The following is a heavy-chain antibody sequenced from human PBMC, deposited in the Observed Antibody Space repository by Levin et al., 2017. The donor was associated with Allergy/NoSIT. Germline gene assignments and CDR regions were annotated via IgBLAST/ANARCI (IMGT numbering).Heavy chain of an antibody. V-gene: IGHV4-61*01. D-gene: IGHD1-26*01. CDR2: IYYSGST. CDR3: ARGTYSGSYWGDYYYYYGMDV. CDR1: GGSVSSGSYY. J-gene: IGHJ6*02. Sequence: KPSETLSLTCTVSGGSVSSGSYYWSWIRQPPGKGLEWIGYIYYSGSTNYNPSLKSRVTISVDTSKNQFSLKLSSVTAADTAVYYCARGTYSGSYWGDYYYYYGMDVWGQGTTVTVSS.